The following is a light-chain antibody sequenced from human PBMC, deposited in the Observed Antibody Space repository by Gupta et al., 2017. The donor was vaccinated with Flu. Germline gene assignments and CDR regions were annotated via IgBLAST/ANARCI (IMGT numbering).Light chain of an antibody. V-gene: IGLV1-51*02. Sequence: QSLLTQPPSVSAAPGQDVSISCSGNSSNIGKSYVSWYQQLPGTAPRLLIYETNKRPSGIPDRCSGSKSGASATLGSTGLQTGDEADYYCGAWDSSLTVVFGGGTKLTVL. CDR1: SSNIGKSY. J-gene: IGLJ3*02. CDR3: GAWDSSLTVV. CDR2: ETN.